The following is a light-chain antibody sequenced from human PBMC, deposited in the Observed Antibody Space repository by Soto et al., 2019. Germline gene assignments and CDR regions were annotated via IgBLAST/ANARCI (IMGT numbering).Light chain of an antibody. V-gene: IGKV3-11*01. CDR3: QQRHMWPIT. Sequence: EVVLTQSPVTLSLSPGERATLSCRASQSFRGLLALYQQKPGQAPRLLIYDAYNRATGIPPRVSGSGSGTDFTLTISSLEPEASAVYYCQQRHMWPITFGQGTRLAIK. CDR2: DAY. J-gene: IGKJ5*01. CDR1: QSFRGL.